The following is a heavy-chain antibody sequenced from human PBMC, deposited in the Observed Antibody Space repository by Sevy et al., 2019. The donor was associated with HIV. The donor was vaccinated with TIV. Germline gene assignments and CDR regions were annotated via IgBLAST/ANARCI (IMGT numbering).Heavy chain of an antibody. CDR3: PRAHYGSGSPFDY. J-gene: IGHJ4*02. Sequence: GGSLRLSCAASGFTFSSYAMHWVRQAPGKGLEWVAVISYDGSNKYYADSVKGRFTISRDNSKNTLYLQMNSLRAEDTAVYYCPRAHYGSGSPFDYWGQGTLVTVSS. D-gene: IGHD3-10*01. CDR2: ISYDGSNK. CDR1: GFTFSSYA. V-gene: IGHV3-30-3*01.